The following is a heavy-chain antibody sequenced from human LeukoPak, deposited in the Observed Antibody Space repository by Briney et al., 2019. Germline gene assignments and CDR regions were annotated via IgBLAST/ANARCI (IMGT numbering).Heavy chain of an antibody. J-gene: IGHJ4*02. CDR2: IYDSGST. D-gene: IGHD6-19*01. V-gene: IGHV4-30-4*01. Sequence: PSETLSLTCTVSGASIRSGDYYWSWIRQPPGKGLEWIGYIYDSGSTNYNPSLKSRVTISVDTSKNQFSLELSSVTAADTAVYYCARRSSGPDYWGQGTLVTVSS. CDR3: ARRSSGPDY. CDR1: GASIRSGDYY.